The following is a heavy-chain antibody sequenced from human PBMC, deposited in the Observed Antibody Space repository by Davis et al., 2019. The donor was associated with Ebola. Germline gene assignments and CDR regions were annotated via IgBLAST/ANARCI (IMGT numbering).Heavy chain of an antibody. Sequence: PSETLSLTCAVYGGSFSGYYWNWIRQPPGKGLEWIGEINHSGSTNYNPSLKSRVTISVDTSKNQFSLKLSSVTAADTAVYYCASLEDGYNFGAFDIWGQGTMVTVSS. D-gene: IGHD5-24*01. CDR3: ASLEDGYNFGAFDI. CDR1: GGSFSGYY. CDR2: INHSGST. J-gene: IGHJ3*02. V-gene: IGHV4-34*01.